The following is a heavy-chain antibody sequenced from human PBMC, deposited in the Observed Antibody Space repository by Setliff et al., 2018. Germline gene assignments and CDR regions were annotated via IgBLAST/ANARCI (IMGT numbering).Heavy chain of an antibody. CDR1: DGSIRSGDY. J-gene: IGHJ4*02. D-gene: IGHD5-12*01. CDR3: ARAKDGYDFDYFDY. Sequence: LSLTCTVSDGSIRSGDYWGWIRQHPGKGLEWIGYIHHTGTTFYNPSLRSRVTISVDTSKKQFTLKLTSLTAAYKGVYYCARAKDGYDFDYFDYWGQGTPVTVSS. CDR2: IHHTGTT. V-gene: IGHV4-31*03.